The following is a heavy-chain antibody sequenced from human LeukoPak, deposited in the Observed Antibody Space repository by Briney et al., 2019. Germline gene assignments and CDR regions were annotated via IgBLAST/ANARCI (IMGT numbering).Heavy chain of an antibody. Sequence: GESLKISCKGSGYSFASHWIGWVRQMPGKGLEWMGIIYPGDSDTRYSPSFQGQVTISADKSISTAYLQWSSLKASDTAMYYCARSLWDSSGYFDYWGQGTLVTVSS. V-gene: IGHV5-51*01. D-gene: IGHD3-22*01. J-gene: IGHJ4*02. CDR3: ARSLWDSSGYFDY. CDR2: IYPGDSDT. CDR1: GYSFASHW.